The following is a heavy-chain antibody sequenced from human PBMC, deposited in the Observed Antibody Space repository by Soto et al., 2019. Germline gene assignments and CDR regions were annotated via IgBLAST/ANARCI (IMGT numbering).Heavy chain of an antibody. CDR2: INHSGST. D-gene: IGHD6-19*01. CDR3: ATTKGDSSGWYDY. Sequence: PSETLSLTCAVYGGSFSGYYWSWIRQPPGKGPEWIGEINHSGSTNYNPSLKSRVTISVDTSKNQFSLKLSSVTAADTAVYYCATTKGDSSGWYDYWGQGTLVTVSS. CDR1: GGSFSGYY. V-gene: IGHV4-34*01. J-gene: IGHJ5*01.